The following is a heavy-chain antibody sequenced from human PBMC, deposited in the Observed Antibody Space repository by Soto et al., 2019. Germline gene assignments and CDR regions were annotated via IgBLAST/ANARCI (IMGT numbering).Heavy chain of an antibody. V-gene: IGHV3-74*01. D-gene: IGHD3-9*01. Sequence: PGGSLRLSCAASGFTFSSYWMHWVRQAPGKGLVWVSRINSDGSSTSYADSVKGRFTISRDNAKNTLYLQMNSLRAEDTAVYYCARQWTNYDILTGYFQYYFDDWGQGTLVTVSS. CDR2: INSDGSST. CDR3: ARQWTNYDILTGYFQYYFDD. CDR1: GFTFSSYW. J-gene: IGHJ4*02.